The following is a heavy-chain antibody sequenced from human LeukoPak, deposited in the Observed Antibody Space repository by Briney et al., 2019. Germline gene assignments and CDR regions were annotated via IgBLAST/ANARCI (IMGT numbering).Heavy chain of an antibody. D-gene: IGHD3-22*01. J-gene: IGHJ4*02. CDR2: ISSSSSTI. CDR3: AREAFPYYYDSSGYYYDLDY. Sequence: GGSLRLSCAASGFSFSSYGMSWVRQAPGKGLEWVSYISSSSSTIYYAHSVKGRLTISRDNAKNSLYLQMNSLRAEDTAVYYCAREAFPYYYDSSGYYYDLDYWGQGTLVTVSS. CDR1: GFSFSSYG. V-gene: IGHV3-48*04.